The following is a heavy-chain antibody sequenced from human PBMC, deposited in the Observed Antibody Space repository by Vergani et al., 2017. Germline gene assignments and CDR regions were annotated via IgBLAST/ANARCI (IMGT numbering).Heavy chain of an antibody. CDR3: TRGRHILTGYRAFDS. J-gene: IGHJ4*02. V-gene: IGHV4-34*01. D-gene: IGHD3-9*01. CDR1: GGSFSGYY. CDR2: INHSRST. Sequence: QVQLQQWGARLLRPSETLSLTCGVYGGSFSGYYWSWIRQPPRKGLEWIGEINHSRSTNYNPSLKSRVTISVDTSENQFSLKLSSVTAADTAVYYCTRGRHILTGYRAFDSWGQGTLVTVSS.